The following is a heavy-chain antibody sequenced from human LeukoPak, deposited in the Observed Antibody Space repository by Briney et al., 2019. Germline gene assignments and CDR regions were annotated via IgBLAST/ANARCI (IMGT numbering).Heavy chain of an antibody. CDR2: IYHSGST. D-gene: IGHD3-10*01. CDR3: ARGGPRITMVRGVRHPYYFDY. J-gene: IGHJ4*02. V-gene: IGHV4-30-2*01. CDR1: GGSISSGGYS. Sequence: SQTLSLTCAVSGGSISSGGYSWSWIRQPPGKGLEGIGYIYHSGSTYYNPSLKSRVTISVDRSKSQFSLKLSYVTAAATAVYYCARGGPRITMVRGVRHPYYFDYWGQGTLVTVSS.